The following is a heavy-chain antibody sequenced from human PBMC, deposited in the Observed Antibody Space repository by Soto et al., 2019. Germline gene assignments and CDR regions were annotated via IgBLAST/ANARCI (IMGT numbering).Heavy chain of an antibody. J-gene: IGHJ4*02. CDR1: GFTFEKYW. Sequence: DVQLLESGGALVQPGESLRLSCAASGFTFEKYWMTWARQAPGKGLELVANIKEDGSDKTYVDSVKGRFTVSRDNTKDFLFLQMNSLRDEDTAVYYCARGRSTDYWGQGTLVMVSS. V-gene: IGHV3-7*01. CDR2: IKEDGSDK. CDR3: ARGRSTDY.